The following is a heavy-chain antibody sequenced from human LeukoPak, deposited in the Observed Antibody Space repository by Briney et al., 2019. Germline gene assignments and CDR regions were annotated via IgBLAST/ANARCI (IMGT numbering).Heavy chain of an antibody. CDR1: GGSISSISYY. CDR2: VYYSET. CDR3: AREMGHDLTEFDS. D-gene: IGHD3-3*01. J-gene: IGHJ4*02. V-gene: IGHV4-39*07. Sequence: SETLSLTCTVSGGSISSISYYWGWIRQPPGKGLEWIGTVYYSETYYNPSLKSRVTISADTSKNQFSLKLSSVTAADTAFYYCAREMGHDLTEFDSWGQGTLVTVSS.